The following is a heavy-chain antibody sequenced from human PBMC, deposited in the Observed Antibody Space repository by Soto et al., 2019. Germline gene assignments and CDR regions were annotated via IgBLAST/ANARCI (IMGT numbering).Heavy chain of an antibody. V-gene: IGHV4-39*01. CDR3: MLGSGRKDFDD. CDR2: IYYSGST. J-gene: IGHJ4*02. D-gene: IGHD2-15*01. CDR1: GGSISSSSYY. Sequence: PSETLSLTCTVSGGSISSSSYYWGWIRQPPGKGLEWIGGIYYSGSTYYNPSLKSRVTISVDTSKNQFSLKLSSVTAADTAVEYCMLGSGRKDFDDWGQGTLVPVAS.